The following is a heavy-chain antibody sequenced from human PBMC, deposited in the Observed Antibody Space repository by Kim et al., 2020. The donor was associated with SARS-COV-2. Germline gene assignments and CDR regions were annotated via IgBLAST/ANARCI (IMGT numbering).Heavy chain of an antibody. D-gene: IGHD2-2*01. CDR3: TTDPPVPAAIRWFSYYYMDV. Sequence: RFTISRDESKNTLYLQMNSLKTEDTAVYYCTTDPPVPAAIRWFSYYYMDVWGKGTTVTVSS. J-gene: IGHJ6*03. V-gene: IGHV3-15*01.